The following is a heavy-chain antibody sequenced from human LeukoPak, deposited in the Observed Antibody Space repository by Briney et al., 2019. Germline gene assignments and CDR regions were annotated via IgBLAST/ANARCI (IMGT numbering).Heavy chain of an antibody. CDR2: INHSGST. V-gene: IGHV4-34*01. J-gene: IGHJ4*02. CDR1: GGSFSGYY. CDR3: ARGVPHYDSSGYYFFDY. Sequence: PSETLSLTCAVYGGSFSGYYWSWIRQPPGKGLEWIGEINHSGSTNYNPSLKSRVTISVDTSKNQFSLKLSSVTAADTAVYYCARGVPHYDSSGYYFFDYWGQGTLVTVSS. D-gene: IGHD3-22*01.